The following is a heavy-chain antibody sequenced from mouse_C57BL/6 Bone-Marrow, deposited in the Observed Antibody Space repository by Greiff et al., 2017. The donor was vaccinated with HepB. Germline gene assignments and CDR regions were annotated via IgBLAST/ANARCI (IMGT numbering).Heavy chain of an antibody. CDR2: INPSSGYT. V-gene: IGHV1-7*01. CDR3: ARHYYGSSYVFSWFAY. J-gene: IGHJ3*01. Sequence: QVQLQQSGAELAKPGASVKLSCKASGYTFTSYWMHWVTQRPGQGLEWIGYINPSSGYTKYNQKFKDKATLTADKSSSTAYRQLSSLTYEDSAVYYCARHYYGSSYVFSWFAYWGQGTLVTVSA. CDR1: GYTFTSYW. D-gene: IGHD1-1*01.